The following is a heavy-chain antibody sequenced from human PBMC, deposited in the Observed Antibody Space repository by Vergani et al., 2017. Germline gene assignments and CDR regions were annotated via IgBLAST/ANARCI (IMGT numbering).Heavy chain of an antibody. V-gene: IGHV3-30*09. CDR3: ARDPRGAGYFDY. Sequence: QVQLVESGGGVVQPGGSLRLSCAASGFTFSNYAMHWVRQAPGKGLEWVAVISYDGSNKYYADSVKGRFAISRDNSKNTLYLQMNSLRAEDTAVYYCARDPRGAGYFDYWGQGTLVTVSS. D-gene: IGHD3-10*01. J-gene: IGHJ4*02. CDR2: ISYDGSNK. CDR1: GFTFSNYA.